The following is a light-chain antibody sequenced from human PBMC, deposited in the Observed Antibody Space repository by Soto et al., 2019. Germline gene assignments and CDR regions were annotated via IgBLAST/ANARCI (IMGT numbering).Light chain of an antibody. CDR2: DVT. Sequence: QFGLLKPPSFSGSPGQSITIPGPETISAVGGYNSVSWYQQHPGKAPKLILYDVTDRPSGVSYRFSGSKSGNTASLTISGLQAADEADYFCSSFTSSMTNVFGSGTKVTVL. CDR1: ISAVGGYNS. V-gene: IGLV2-14*01. CDR3: SSFTSSMTNV. J-gene: IGLJ1*01.